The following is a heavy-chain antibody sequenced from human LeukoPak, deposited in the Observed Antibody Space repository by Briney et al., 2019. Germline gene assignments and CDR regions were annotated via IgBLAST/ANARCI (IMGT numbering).Heavy chain of an antibody. J-gene: IGHJ4*02. Sequence: GGSLRLSCAASGFTFSSYSMNWVRQAPGKGLEWVSYISSSSSTIYYADSVKGRFTISRDNAKNSLYLQMNSLRAEDTAVYYCAAQCSGGSCGDDYWGQGTLVTVSS. CDR2: ISSSSSTI. D-gene: IGHD2-15*01. CDR1: GFTFSSYS. V-gene: IGHV3-48*01. CDR3: AAQCSGGSCGDDY.